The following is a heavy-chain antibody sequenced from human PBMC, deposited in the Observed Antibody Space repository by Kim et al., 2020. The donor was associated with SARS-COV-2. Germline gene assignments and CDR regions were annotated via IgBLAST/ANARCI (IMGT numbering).Heavy chain of an antibody. CDR1: GFTVSSNY. Sequence: GGSLRLSCAASGFTVSSNYMSWVRQAPGKGLEWVSVIYSGGSTYYADSVKGRFTISRDNSKNTLYLQMNSLRAEDTAVYYCARVQDDYLWYFDYWGQGTLVTVSS. CDR2: IYSGGST. D-gene: IGHD4-17*01. J-gene: IGHJ4*02. CDR3: ARVQDDYLWYFDY. V-gene: IGHV3-53*01.